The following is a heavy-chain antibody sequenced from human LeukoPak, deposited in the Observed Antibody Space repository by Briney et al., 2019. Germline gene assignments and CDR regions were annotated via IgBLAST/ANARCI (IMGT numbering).Heavy chain of an antibody. Sequence: GASVKVSCKASGYTITNNYMHWVRQAPGQGLEWMGVINPSGTGTSYAQKFQGRITMSRDTSTSTVYMELSSLRSEDTAFYYCARGPGGYYYYMDVWAKGTTVTISS. CDR2: INPSGTGT. J-gene: IGHJ6*03. V-gene: IGHV1-46*01. CDR3: ARGPGGYYYYMDV. CDR1: GYTITNNY.